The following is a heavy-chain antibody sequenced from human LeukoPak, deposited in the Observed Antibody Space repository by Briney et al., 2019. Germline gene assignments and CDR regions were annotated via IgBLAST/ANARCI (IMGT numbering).Heavy chain of an antibody. CDR3: ASSKGFDY. J-gene: IGHJ4*02. CDR1: GFTFSDNY. Sequence: GGSLRLSCAASGFTFSDNYMSWIRQAPGKGLEWVSYISSSGNTTYNADSVKGRFSITRDNAKNSLYLQMNSLRAEDTAVYYCASSKGFDYWGQGTLVTVSS. CDR2: ISSSGNTT. V-gene: IGHV3-11*04.